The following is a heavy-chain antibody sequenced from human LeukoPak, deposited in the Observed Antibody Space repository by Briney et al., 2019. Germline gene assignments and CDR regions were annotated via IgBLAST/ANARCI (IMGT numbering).Heavy chain of an antibody. J-gene: IGHJ6*02. V-gene: IGHV4-39*01. CDR3: ASDSSGYLDYYYYYGMDV. D-gene: IGHD3-22*01. CDR2: IYYSGST. Sequence: SETLSLTCTVSGGSISSSSYYWGWIRQPPGKGLEWIGSIYYSGSTYYNPSLKSRVTISVDTSKNQFSLKLSSVTAADTAVYYCASDSSGYLDYYYYYGMDVWGQGTTVTVSS. CDR1: GGSISSSSYY.